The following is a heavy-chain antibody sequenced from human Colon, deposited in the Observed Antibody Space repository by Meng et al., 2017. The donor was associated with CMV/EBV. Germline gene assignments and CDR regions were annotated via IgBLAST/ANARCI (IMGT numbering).Heavy chain of an antibody. Sequence: ASVKVSCKASGYSFTNFDIYWVRQAPGQGLEWMGWMNPATGNTGYAETPQGRVTMTRDSSIGTAYMELSGLRSEDTAVYYCAKGPDGWNYFRWFDPWGQGTQVTVSS. D-gene: IGHD1-7*01. CDR1: GYSFTNFD. J-gene: IGHJ5*02. CDR3: AKGPDGWNYFRWFDP. V-gene: IGHV1-8*01. CDR2: MNPATGNT.